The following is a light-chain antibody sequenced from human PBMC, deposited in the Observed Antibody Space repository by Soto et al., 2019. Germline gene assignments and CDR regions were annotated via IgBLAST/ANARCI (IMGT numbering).Light chain of an antibody. CDR1: QSISSW. V-gene: IGKV1-5*01. CDR2: DVS. Sequence: DIQMTQSPSTLSASVGDRVTITCRASQSISSWLAWYQQKPGKAPNLLIYDVSNLESGVPSRFSGSGSGTEFTLTISSLQADDFATYYCQQYNSYSPYTFGQGTKVEIK. J-gene: IGKJ2*01. CDR3: QQYNSYSPYT.